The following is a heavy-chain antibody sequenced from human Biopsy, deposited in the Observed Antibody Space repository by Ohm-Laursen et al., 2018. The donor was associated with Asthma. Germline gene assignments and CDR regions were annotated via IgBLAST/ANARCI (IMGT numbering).Heavy chain of an antibody. Sequence: SLRLSCTAPGFSFSNFAIHWIRQAPGKGLEWVGVISKDASTQDYADSVKGRFTMARDNSKNTLDLQMNSLREEDTAVYYCVRDGTDDAFDIWGQGTVVSVSS. CDR1: GFSFSNFA. D-gene: IGHD1-1*01. CDR2: ISKDASTQ. CDR3: VRDGTDDAFDI. J-gene: IGHJ3*02. V-gene: IGHV3-30*01.